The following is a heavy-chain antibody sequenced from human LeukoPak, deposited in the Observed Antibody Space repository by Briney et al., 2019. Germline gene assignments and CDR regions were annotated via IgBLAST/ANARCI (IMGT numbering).Heavy chain of an antibody. CDR1: GGSFSGYY. V-gene: IGHV4-34*01. CDR2: INHSGST. J-gene: IGHJ4*02. D-gene: IGHD5-18*01. Sequence: SETLSLTCAVYGGSFSGYYWSWLRQPPGKGLEWNGEINHSGSTNFSPSLRGRVTISVDTSKNQFSLKVTSVTAADTALYYCARERIERYTYASSDFDYWGRGTLVTVSS. CDR3: ARERIERYTYASSDFDY.